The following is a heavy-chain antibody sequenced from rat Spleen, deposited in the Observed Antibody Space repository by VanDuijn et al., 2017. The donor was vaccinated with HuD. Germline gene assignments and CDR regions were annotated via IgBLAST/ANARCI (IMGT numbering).Heavy chain of an antibody. CDR2: ISYEGSGT. J-gene: IGHJ2*01. Sequence: EVQLVESGGGLVQPGRSLKLSCAASGFTFSDFYMAWVRQPPGKGLEWVATISYEGSGTYYGDSVKGRFTISRDNVKSTLYLQVDSLRSEDTAIYYCARPTTGIPFNYWGQGVMVTVSS. D-gene: IGHD1-9*01. CDR3: ARPTTGIPFNY. V-gene: IGHV5-22*01. CDR1: GFTFSDFY.